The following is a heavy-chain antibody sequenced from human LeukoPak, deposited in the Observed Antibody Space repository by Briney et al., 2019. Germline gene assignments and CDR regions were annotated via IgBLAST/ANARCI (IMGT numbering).Heavy chain of an antibody. CDR3: AKDFRRGGPFDY. J-gene: IGHJ4*02. CDR1: GFNFNNYA. CDR2: IRFDGAIT. Sequence: PGGSLRLSCGASGFNFNNYAMHWVRQAPGKGVEWVAFIRFDGAITYYADSVKGRFTISRDNSKNTLYLQMNRLRAEDTALYYCAKDFRRGGPFDYWGQGTLVTVSS. D-gene: IGHD3-16*01. V-gene: IGHV3-30*02.